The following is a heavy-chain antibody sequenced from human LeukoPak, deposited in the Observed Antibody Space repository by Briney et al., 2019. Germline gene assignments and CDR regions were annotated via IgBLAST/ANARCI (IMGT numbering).Heavy chain of an antibody. CDR1: GGSISSYY. V-gene: IGHV4-59*01. CDR3: ARGAVVVVAATGYFDY. J-gene: IGHJ4*02. CDR2: IYYSGST. D-gene: IGHD2-15*01. Sequence: PSETLSLTCTVSGGSISSYYWSWIRQPPGKGLEWIGYIYYSGSTNYNPSLKSRVTISVDTSKNQFSLKLSSVTAADTAVYYCARGAVVVVAATGYFDYWAQGTLVTVSS.